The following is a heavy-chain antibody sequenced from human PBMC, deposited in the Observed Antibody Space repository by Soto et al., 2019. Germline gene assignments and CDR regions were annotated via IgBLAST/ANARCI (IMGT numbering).Heavy chain of an antibody. J-gene: IGHJ1*01. CDR1: GYTFTSSY. CDR2: ISAYNGNT. Sequence: QLVQSGAEVKKPGASVNVSCKASGYTFTSSYISWVRLAAGQGLEWMGWISAYNGNTNYAQKFEGRVSMTTDTSTATAYMELRSLRFYDTAIYYSARGWGGSYLAYLEQWGQCTLVTVSS. CDR3: ARGWGGSYLAYLEQ. V-gene: IGHV1-18*01. D-gene: IGHD3-3*02.